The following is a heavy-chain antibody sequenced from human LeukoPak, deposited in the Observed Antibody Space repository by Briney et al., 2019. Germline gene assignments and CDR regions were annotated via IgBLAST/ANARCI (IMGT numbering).Heavy chain of an antibody. D-gene: IGHD2-15*01. Sequence: SETLSLTCAVYGGSFSGYYWSWIRQPPGKGLEWIGEINHSGSTNYNPSLKSRVTISVDTSKNQFSLKLSSVTAADTAVYYCARAAPDEYCSGGSCYSIDYWGQGTLATVSS. V-gene: IGHV4-34*01. CDR2: INHSGST. CDR3: ARAAPDEYCSGGSCYSIDY. J-gene: IGHJ4*02. CDR1: GGSFSGYY.